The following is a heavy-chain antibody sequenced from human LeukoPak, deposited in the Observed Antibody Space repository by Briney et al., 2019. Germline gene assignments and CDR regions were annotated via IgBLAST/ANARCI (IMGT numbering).Heavy chain of an antibody. J-gene: IGHJ4*02. V-gene: IGHV3-23*01. CDR2: IGGGGPTT. CDR3: ARGFLGGTDQYFDS. D-gene: IGHD6-19*01. Sequence: GGSLRLSCATSGFTFSTYAMNWVRQAPAKGLEWVSTIGGGGPTTDYADSVKDRFTISRDNSKNTLYLQMNSLRAEDTAVYFCARGFLGGTDQYFDSWGQGTLVTVSS. CDR1: GFTFSTYA.